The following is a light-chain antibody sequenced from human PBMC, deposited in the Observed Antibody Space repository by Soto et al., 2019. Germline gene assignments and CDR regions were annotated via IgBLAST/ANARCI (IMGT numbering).Light chain of an antibody. Sequence: IVLTQSPDTLSLSPGERATLSCRASQSVSSSYLAWYQQKPGQAPRLLIYGASSRATGIPDRFSGSESGTDFTLTISRLEPEDFAVYYCQQYGSSPFTFGPGTKVDI. CDR3: QQYGSSPFT. J-gene: IGKJ3*01. V-gene: IGKV3-20*01. CDR2: GAS. CDR1: QSVSSSY.